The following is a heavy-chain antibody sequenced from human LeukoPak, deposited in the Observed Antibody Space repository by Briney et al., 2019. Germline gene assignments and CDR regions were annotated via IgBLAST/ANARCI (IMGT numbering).Heavy chain of an antibody. D-gene: IGHD2-2*01. J-gene: IGHJ5*02. CDR1: GGSISSGGYS. V-gene: IGHV4-30-2*01. Sequence: SETVSLTCAVSGGSISSGGYSWSWIRQPPGKGLEWIGYIYHSGSTYYNPSLKSRVTISVDRSKNQFSLKLSSVTAADTAVYYCARSVYCSSTSCDWFDPWGQGTLVTVSS. CDR3: ARSVYCSSTSCDWFDP. CDR2: IYHSGST.